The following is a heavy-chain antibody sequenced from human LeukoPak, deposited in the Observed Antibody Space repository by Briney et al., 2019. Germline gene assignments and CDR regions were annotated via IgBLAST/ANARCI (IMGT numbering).Heavy chain of an antibody. J-gene: IGHJ4*02. Sequence: PGGSLRLSCVASGFTIRNYWMHWVRQAPGKGLVWVSQISTDGSITTNADSVKGRITFSRDNAKNTLYLQMNTLRAEDTAVYYCARDRGYSDSSGSLDYWGQGTLVTVSS. D-gene: IGHD3-22*01. CDR3: ARDRGYSDSSGSLDY. V-gene: IGHV3-74*01. CDR2: ISTDGSIT. CDR1: GFTIRNYW.